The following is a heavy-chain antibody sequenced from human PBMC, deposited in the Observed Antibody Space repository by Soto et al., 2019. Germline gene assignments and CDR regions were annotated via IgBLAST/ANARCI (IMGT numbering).Heavy chain of an antibody. D-gene: IGHD6-13*01. V-gene: IGHV3-23*01. CDR3: AKDQGSSWYEIDY. CDR1: GFTFSNYW. CDR2: ISGSGGST. J-gene: IGHJ4*02. Sequence: GGSLRLSCAASGFTFSNYWMSWVRQAPGKGLEWVSTISGSGGSTYYADSVKGRFTISRDNSKNTLYLQMNSLRAEDTAVYYCAKDQGSSWYEIDYWGQGTLVTVSS.